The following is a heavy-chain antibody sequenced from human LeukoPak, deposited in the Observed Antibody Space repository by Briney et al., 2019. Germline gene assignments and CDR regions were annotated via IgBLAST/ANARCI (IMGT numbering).Heavy chain of an antibody. J-gene: IGHJ3*02. Sequence: ASVKVSCKASGYTFTSYGISWVRQAPGQGLERMGWISAYNGNTNYAQKLQGRVTMTTDTSTSTAYMELRSLRSDDTAVYYCARDSLGYGPDAFDIWGQGTMVTVSS. D-gene: IGHD6-13*01. V-gene: IGHV1-18*01. CDR2: ISAYNGNT. CDR3: ARDSLGYGPDAFDI. CDR1: GYTFTSYG.